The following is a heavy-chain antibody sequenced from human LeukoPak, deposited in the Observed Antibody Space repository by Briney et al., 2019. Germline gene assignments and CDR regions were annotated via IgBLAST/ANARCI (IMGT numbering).Heavy chain of an antibody. Sequence: GGSLRLSCAASGFTFDDYAMHWVRQAPGKGLEWVSGISWNRGSIGYADSVKGRFTISRDNAKNSLYQQMNSLRAEDTALYYCAKVGTVTTLHDAFDIWGQGTMVTVSS. J-gene: IGHJ3*02. D-gene: IGHD4-17*01. CDR2: ISWNRGSI. CDR1: GFTFDDYA. CDR3: AKVGTVTTLHDAFDI. V-gene: IGHV3-9*01.